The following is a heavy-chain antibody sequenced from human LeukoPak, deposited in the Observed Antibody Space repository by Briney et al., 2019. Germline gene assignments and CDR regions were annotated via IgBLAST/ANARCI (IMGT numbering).Heavy chain of an antibody. Sequence: SSETLSLTCTVSGGSISSSSYYWGWIRQPPGKGLEWIGSIYYSGSTYYNPSLKSRVTISVDTSKNQFSLKLSSVTAADTAVYYCARQEGRPPYRAYHFDYWGQGTLVTVSS. CDR1: GGSISSSSYY. V-gene: IGHV4-39*01. J-gene: IGHJ4*02. CDR2: IYYSGST. CDR3: ARQEGRPPYRAYHFDY. D-gene: IGHD2-21*01.